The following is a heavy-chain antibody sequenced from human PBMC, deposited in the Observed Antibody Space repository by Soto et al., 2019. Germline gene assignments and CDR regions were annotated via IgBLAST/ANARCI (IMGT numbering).Heavy chain of an antibody. V-gene: IGHV1-69*12. J-gene: IGHJ6*01. D-gene: IGHD6-6*01. CDR3: GRVTAVRRVYYYSGMDV. CDR1: RGTFRSYA. Sequence: QVQLVQSGAEVKKPGYSVKVSCKASRGTFRSYAISWVRQAPGQGLEWMGGIIRIFGTANYAQKFQRRVTIAADESTSKADMGLRSLRSEDTAVYYCGRVTAVRRVYYYSGMDVWGQGSTVSVSS. CDR2: IIRIFGTA.